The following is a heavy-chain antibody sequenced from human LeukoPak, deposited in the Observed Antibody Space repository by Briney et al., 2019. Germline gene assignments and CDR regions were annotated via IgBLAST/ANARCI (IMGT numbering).Heavy chain of an antibody. J-gene: IGHJ4*03. D-gene: IGHD1-26*01. CDR1: GYTFTSYD. CDR3: ALLPRAYSGSYLAAFDY. CDR2: MNPNSGNT. Sequence: ASVKVSCKASGYTFTSYDINWVRQATGQGLEWMGWMNPNSGNTGYAQKFQGRVTMTRNTSISTAYMELSSLRSEDTAVYYCALLPRAYSGSYLAAFDYWGQGTTATVSS. V-gene: IGHV1-8*01.